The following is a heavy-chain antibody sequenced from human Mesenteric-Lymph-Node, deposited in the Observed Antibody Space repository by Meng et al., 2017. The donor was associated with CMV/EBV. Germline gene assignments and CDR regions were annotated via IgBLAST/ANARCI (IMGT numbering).Heavy chain of an antibody. CDR2: ISPSGGTI. J-gene: IGHJ6*02. D-gene: IGHD4-11*01. CDR1: AFTFSSFK. CDR3: SYGTTPYYYGMDV. V-gene: IGHV3-48*03. Sequence: GGSLRLSCAASAFTFSSFKMNWVRQAPGRGLEWVSYISPSGGTIHYADSVKGRFTISRDNAKNSLYLQMNSLRAEDTAVYYCSYGTTPYYYGMDVWGQGTTVTVSS.